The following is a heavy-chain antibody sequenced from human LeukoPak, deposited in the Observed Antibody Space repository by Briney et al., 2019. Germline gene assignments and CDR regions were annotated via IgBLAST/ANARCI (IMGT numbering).Heavy chain of an antibody. V-gene: IGHV4-59*01. D-gene: IGHD1-26*01. CDR2: VYSSGST. CDR3: ARDILIVGATLCFDY. Sequence: PSETLSLTCTVSGGSISTYYWSWIRQPPGRGLEWIGSVYSSGSTNYNPSLKSRVTMSMDTSKNQFSVRLSSVTAADTAVYYCARDILIVGATLCFDYWGQGTLVTVSS. J-gene: IGHJ4*02. CDR1: GGSISTYY.